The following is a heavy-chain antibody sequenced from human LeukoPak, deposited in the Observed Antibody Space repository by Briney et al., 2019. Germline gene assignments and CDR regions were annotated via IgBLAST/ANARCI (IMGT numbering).Heavy chain of an antibody. J-gene: IGHJ5*02. CDR2: IYTSGST. CDR1: GGPISSYY. V-gene: IGHV4-4*09. D-gene: IGHD6-19*01. Sequence: SETLSLTCTVSGGPISSYYWSWIRQPPGKGLEWIGYIYTSGSTNYNPSLKSRVTISVDTSKDQFSLKLSSVTAADTAVYYCARLVAVAEWFDPWGQGTLVTVSS. CDR3: ARLVAVAEWFDP.